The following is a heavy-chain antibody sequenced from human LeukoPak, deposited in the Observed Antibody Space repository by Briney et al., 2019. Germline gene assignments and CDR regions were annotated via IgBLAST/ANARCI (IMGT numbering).Heavy chain of an antibody. J-gene: IGHJ4*02. Sequence: PGRSLRLSCAASGFTFSSYAMHWVRQAPGKGLEWVAVISYDGGNKYYADSVKGRFTISRDNSKNTLYLQMNSLGAEDTAVYYCARDRRGYFDYWGQGTLVTVSS. D-gene: IGHD6-13*01. CDR3: ARDRRGYFDY. CDR1: GFTFSSYA. V-gene: IGHV3-30*04. CDR2: ISYDGGNK.